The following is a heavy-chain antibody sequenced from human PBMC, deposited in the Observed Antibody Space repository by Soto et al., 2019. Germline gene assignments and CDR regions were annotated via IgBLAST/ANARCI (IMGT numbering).Heavy chain of an antibody. J-gene: IGHJ3*02. V-gene: IGHV4-34*01. D-gene: IGHD3-9*01. Sequence: NPSETLSLTCVVSGGSFSTYYYNWVRQSPGKGLEWIGEINHSGNNNYSPSLKSRVTMSLDTSKNQFSLKLTSVTAADTAVYYCARGGSNDWQVAFDIWGQGTMVTVS. CDR2: INHSGNN. CDR1: GGSFSTYY. CDR3: ARGGSNDWQVAFDI.